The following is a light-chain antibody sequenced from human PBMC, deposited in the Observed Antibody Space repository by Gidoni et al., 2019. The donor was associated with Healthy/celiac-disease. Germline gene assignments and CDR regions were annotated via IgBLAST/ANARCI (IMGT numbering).Light chain of an antibody. CDR2: WAS. CDR1: QSVLYSSNNKNY. V-gene: IGKV4-1*01. Sequence: DVVMTQSPDPLAVSLGERAPINCKSSQSVLYSSNNKNYLAWYPQKPGQPPKLLIYWASTRESGVPDRLSGSGSGTDFARTISSLKAEDVAVYYGQQYYSTWTFGQGTKVEIK. CDR3: QQYYSTWT. J-gene: IGKJ1*01.